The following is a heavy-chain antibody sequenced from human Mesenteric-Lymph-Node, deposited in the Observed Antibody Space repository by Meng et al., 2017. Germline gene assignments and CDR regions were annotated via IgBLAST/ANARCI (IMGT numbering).Heavy chain of an antibody. CDR3: ARGFLSFVRVFDY. Sequence: QVRLQQWGPGLLKPSEPLSLTWAVYGGSFSGYYWSWIRQPPGKGLEWIGEINHSGSTNYNPSLKSRVTISVDTSKNQFSLKLSSVTAADTAVYYCARGFLSFVRVFDYWGQGTLVTVSS. J-gene: IGHJ4*02. V-gene: IGHV4-34*01. D-gene: IGHD2/OR15-2a*01. CDR2: INHSGST. CDR1: GGSFSGYY.